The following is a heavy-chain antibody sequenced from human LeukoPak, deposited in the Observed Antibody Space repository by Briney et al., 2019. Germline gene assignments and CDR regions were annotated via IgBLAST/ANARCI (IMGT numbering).Heavy chain of an antibody. CDR1: GFTFTTYS. D-gene: IGHD6-13*01. CDR2: ICSSSSST. CDR3: ARLGRQQVYYYYMDV. J-gene: IGHJ6*03. V-gene: IGHV3-48*01. Sequence: GGSLRLSCAASGFTFTTYSMNWVRQAPGKGLEWVSYICSSSSSTYSADSLKRRFTISRDNAKNSLYLQMNNLRAEDTAVYYCARLGRQQVYYYYMDVWGRGTTVTVSS.